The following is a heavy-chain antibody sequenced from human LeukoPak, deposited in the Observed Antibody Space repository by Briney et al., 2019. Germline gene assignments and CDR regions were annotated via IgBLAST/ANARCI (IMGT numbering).Heavy chain of an antibody. J-gene: IGHJ4*02. Sequence: ASVKVSCKASGYTFTGYYMHWVRQAPGQGLEWMGWINPNSGGTNYAQKFQGRVTMTRDTSISTAYMELSRLRSDDTAVYYCARERAGIAAAGTVYFDYWGQGTLVTVPS. V-gene: IGHV1-2*02. CDR3: ARERAGIAAAGTVYFDY. CDR1: GYTFTGYY. CDR2: INPNSGGT. D-gene: IGHD6-13*01.